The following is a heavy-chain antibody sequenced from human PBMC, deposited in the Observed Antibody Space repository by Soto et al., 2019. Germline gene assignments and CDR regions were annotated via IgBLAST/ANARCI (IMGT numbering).Heavy chain of an antibody. J-gene: IGHJ4*02. V-gene: IGHV3-30-3*01. CDR3: ARDLGGPSNPY. D-gene: IGHD4-4*01. CDR2: ISYDGSNK. CDR1: GFTFSSYA. Sequence: QVQLVESGGGVVQPGRSLRLSCAASGFTFSSYAMHWVRQAPGKGLEWVAVISYDGSNKYYADSVKGRFTISRDNSKNTLYLQMNSLRAEDTAVYYCARDLGGPSNPYWGQGTLVTVSS.